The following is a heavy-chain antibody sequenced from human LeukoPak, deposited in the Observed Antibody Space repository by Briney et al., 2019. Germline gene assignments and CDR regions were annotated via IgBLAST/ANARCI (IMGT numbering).Heavy chain of an antibody. Sequence: GASVKVSCKASGYTFTSYYMHWVRQAPGQGLEWMGIINPSGGSTSYAQKFQGRVTMTRDTSTSTVYMELSSLRSEDTAVYYCAREVSDSYGLDARYGMDVWGQGTTVTVSS. CDR3: AREVSDSYGLDARYGMDV. J-gene: IGHJ6*02. V-gene: IGHV1-46*01. CDR1: GYTFTSYY. D-gene: IGHD5-18*01. CDR2: INPSGGST.